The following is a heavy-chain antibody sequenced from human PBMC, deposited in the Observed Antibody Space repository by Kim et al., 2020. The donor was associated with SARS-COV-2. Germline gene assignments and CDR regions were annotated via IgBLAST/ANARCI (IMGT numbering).Heavy chain of an antibody. D-gene: IGHD6-19*01. CDR3: AKDGAGKSSGWYGPFLDY. J-gene: IGHJ4*02. Sequence: GGSLRLSCAASGFTFSSYGMHWVRQAPGKGLEWVAVISYDGSNKYYADSVKGRFTISRDNSKNTLYLQMNSLRAEDTAVYYCAKDGAGKSSGWYGPFLDYWGQGTLVTVSS. CDR2: ISYDGSNK. CDR1: GFTFSSYG. V-gene: IGHV3-30*18.